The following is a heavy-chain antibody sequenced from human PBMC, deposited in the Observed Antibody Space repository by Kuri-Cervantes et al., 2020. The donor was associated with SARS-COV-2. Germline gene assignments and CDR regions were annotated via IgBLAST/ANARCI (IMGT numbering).Heavy chain of an antibody. V-gene: IGHV3-23*01. CDR1: GFTFSSNA. J-gene: IGHJ4*02. CDR3: AKDWDSRGYYLFDH. CDR2: LSGSGVST. D-gene: IGHD3-22*01. Sequence: SCAASGFTFSSNAMSWVRQAPGKGLEWVSGLSGSGVSTYYAESVKGRFTISRDNSKNTLYLQMNSLRAEDTAVYYCAKDWDSRGYYLFDHWGQGTLVTVSS.